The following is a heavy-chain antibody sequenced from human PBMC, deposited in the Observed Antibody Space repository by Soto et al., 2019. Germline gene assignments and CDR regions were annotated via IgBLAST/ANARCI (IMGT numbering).Heavy chain of an antibody. CDR1: GFTFTNYW. D-gene: IGHD3-9*01. J-gene: IGHJ4*02. CDR3: VRAPRLPPYDILTGYYIHFDY. Sequence: EVQLVESGGGLVQPGGSLRLSCAASGFTFTNYWMSWVRQAPGKGLEWVANIKQDGSEKYYVDSVKGRFTISRDNAKNSLYLQMNSLGAEDTAVYYCVRAPRLPPYDILTGYYIHFDYWGQGTLVTVSS. V-gene: IGHV3-7*03. CDR2: IKQDGSEK.